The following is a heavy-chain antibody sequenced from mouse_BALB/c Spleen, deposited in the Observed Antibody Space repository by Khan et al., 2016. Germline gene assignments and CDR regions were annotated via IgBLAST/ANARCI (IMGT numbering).Heavy chain of an antibody. Sequence: QVQLKQSGPGLVAPSQTLSITCTVSGFSLTHYGVHWVRQTPGKGLEWLGIIWAGGSTNYNSALMSRLSISKDNSKSQVSLKMNSLQTDDTAMYYCARDENYRYDGFAYWGQGTLFTVSA. D-gene: IGHD2-14*01. CDR1: GFSLTHYG. CDR2: IWAGGST. CDR3: ARDENYRYDGFAY. J-gene: IGHJ3*01. V-gene: IGHV2-9*02.